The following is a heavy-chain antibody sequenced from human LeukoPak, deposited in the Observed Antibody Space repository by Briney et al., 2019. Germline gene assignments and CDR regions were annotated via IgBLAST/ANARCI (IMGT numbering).Heavy chain of an antibody. Sequence: SETLSLTCTVSGGSISSATYYWNWIRQPAGKGLEWIGRIYTSGSANYNPSLKSRVTISVDTSKNQFSLKLSSVTAADTAVYYCARSCGGDCYSLDAFDIWGQGTMVTVSS. V-gene: IGHV4-61*02. CDR1: GGSISSATYY. J-gene: IGHJ3*02. CDR2: IYTSGSA. D-gene: IGHD2-21*02. CDR3: ARSCGGDCYSLDAFDI.